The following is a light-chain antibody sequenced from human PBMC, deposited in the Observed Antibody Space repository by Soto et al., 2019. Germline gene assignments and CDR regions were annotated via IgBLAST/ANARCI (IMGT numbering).Light chain of an antibody. J-gene: IGKJ2*01. V-gene: IGKV4-1*01. CDR3: QQYYTTPYT. CDR1: QSLLYSSKNKNC. CDR2: WAS. Sequence: DIVMTQSPDSLAVSLGERATINCKSSQSLLYSSKNKNCLTWYRQRPGQPPKLLIYWASTRESGVPDRFSGSGSGTDFTLTISSLQAEDVAVYYCQQYYTTPYTFGQGTKLEIK.